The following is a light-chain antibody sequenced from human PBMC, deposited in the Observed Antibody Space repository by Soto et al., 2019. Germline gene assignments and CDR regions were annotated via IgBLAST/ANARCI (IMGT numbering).Light chain of an antibody. J-gene: IGKJ5*01. CDR1: QGISSN. Sequence: DIPLTQSPSFLSASVGDRVTITCRASQGISSNLAWYQQKTGKPPKLLIYAASTLKTGVPSRFSGSGSATEFTLTISSLQPEDFATYSCQQYNSYPITFGEGTRLEIK. CDR3: QQYNSYPIT. CDR2: AAS. V-gene: IGKV1-9*01.